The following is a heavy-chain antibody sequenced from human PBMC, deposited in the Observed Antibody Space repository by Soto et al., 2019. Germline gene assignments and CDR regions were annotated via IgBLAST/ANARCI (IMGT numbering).Heavy chain of an antibody. CDR1: GFSLSSTRMA. CDR3: AHIVVAGLGYYFDY. V-gene: IGHV2-5*02. D-gene: IGHD6-19*01. J-gene: IGHJ4*02. Sequence: QITLKESGPTLVKPTQTLTLTCTFSGFSLSSTRMAVGWIRQPPGKALEWLALIYWDDDKRYSPFLKSRLTITKDTSKNQEVLTMSHMDPVDTARYYCAHIVVAGLGYYFDYWGQGTLVTVSS. CDR2: IYWDDDK.